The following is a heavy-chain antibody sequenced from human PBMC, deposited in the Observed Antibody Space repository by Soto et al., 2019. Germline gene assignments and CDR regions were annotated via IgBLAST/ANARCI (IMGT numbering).Heavy chain of an antibody. Sequence: DVKLLESGGGLVQPGGSLRLSCAASGFTFSSYWMHWVRQAPGKGLVWVSRINSGGSTTSYADSVKGRLTISRDNAKNTLYLQMNSLRAEDTAVYYCAGDSSGYSYDAFDIWGQGTMVTVSS. D-gene: IGHD3-22*01. CDR3: AGDSSGYSYDAFDI. CDR1: GFTFSSYW. CDR2: INSGGSTT. J-gene: IGHJ3*02. V-gene: IGHV3-74*02.